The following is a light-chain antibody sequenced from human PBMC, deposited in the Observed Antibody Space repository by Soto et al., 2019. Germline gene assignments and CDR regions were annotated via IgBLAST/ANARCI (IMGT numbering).Light chain of an antibody. CDR3: QQYNNWRSAT. V-gene: IGKV3-15*01. CDR1: QSISSN. Sequence: EIVMTQSPATLSVSPGERATLSCRASQSISSNLAWYQQKPGQAPRLLMFRTSIRANGLPGRFSGSGSGTEFNLTISSLQSEDFGVYYCQQYNNWRSATFGGGTKVDIK. CDR2: RTS. J-gene: IGKJ4*01.